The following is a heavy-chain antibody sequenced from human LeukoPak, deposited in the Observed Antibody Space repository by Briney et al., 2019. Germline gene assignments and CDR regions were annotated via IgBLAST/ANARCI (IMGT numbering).Heavy chain of an antibody. Sequence: EASVEVSCKASGGTFSSYAISWVRQAPGQGLEWMGRIIPIFGTANYAQKFQGRVTITTDESTSTAYMELSSLRSEDTAVYYCARGSGEGYCSSTSCPLGYWGQGTLVTVSS. CDR2: IIPIFGTA. J-gene: IGHJ4*02. CDR3: ARGSGEGYCSSTSCPLGY. D-gene: IGHD2-2*01. CDR1: GGTFSSYA. V-gene: IGHV1-69*05.